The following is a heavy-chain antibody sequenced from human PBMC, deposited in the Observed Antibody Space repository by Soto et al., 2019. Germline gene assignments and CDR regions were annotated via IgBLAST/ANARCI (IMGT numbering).Heavy chain of an antibody. V-gene: IGHV1-46*03. D-gene: IGHD3-10*01. J-gene: IGHJ2*01. Sequence: QVQLVQSGAEVKKPGASVKVSCKASGYTFTSYYMHWVRQAPGQGLEWMGIINPSGGSTSYAQKCQGRVTMTRDTSTSTVYMELSSLRSEDTAVYYCARGSLLLWFGELDFDLWGRGTLVTVSS. CDR3: ARGSLLLWFGELDFDL. CDR2: INPSGGST. CDR1: GYTFTSYY.